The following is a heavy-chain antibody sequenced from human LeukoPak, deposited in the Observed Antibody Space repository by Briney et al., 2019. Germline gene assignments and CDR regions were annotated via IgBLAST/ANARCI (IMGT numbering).Heavy chain of an antibody. Sequence: SETLSLTCTVSGGSISSYYWSWIRQPPGKGLEWIGYIYYSGSTNYNPSLKSRVTISVDTSKNQFSLKLSSVTAADTAVYYCASLEPELLGGMDVWGQGTTVTVSS. D-gene: IGHD1-26*01. V-gene: IGHV4-59*01. CDR1: GGSISSYY. J-gene: IGHJ6*02. CDR2: IYYSGST. CDR3: ASLEPELLGGMDV.